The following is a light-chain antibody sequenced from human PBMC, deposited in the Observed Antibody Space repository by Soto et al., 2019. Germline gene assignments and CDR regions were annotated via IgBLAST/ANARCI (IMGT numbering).Light chain of an antibody. Sequence: EILMTQSPDTLSVSPGERATLSCRASQSINDTLAWYQQRPGQAPRLLFYGASTRASNVPARFSGSGSGTDCTLTISSRQSEDVAVYYCQQYHIWPPLTFGGGTRVEIK. CDR1: QSINDT. CDR2: GAS. CDR3: QQYHIWPPLT. J-gene: IGKJ4*01. V-gene: IGKV3-15*01.